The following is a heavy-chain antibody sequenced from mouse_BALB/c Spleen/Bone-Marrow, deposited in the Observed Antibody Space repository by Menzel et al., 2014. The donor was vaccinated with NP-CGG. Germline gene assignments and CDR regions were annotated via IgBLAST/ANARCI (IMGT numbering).Heavy chain of an antibody. CDR2: ISSGSSTI. CDR1: GFTFSSFG. CDR3: TRGGNWEDFDY. V-gene: IGHV5-17*02. D-gene: IGHD4-1*01. Sequence: EVQVVESGGGLVQPGGSRKLSCAASGFTFSSFGMHWVRRAPERGLEWVAYISSGSSTIFYADTVKGRFTISRDNPKNTLFLQMTSLRSEDTAMYYCTRGGNWEDFDYWGQGTTLTVSS. J-gene: IGHJ2*01.